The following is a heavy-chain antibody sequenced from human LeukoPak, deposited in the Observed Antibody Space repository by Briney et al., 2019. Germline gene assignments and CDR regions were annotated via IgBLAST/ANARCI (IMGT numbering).Heavy chain of an antibody. J-gene: IGHJ4*02. V-gene: IGHV3-74*01. D-gene: IGHD1-20*01. CDR2: INEDGSST. CDR3: TKDLTGKYDY. CDR1: GFTFSSYW. Sequence: GGSLRLSCAASGFTFSSYWMHWVRQVPGKGLVWVSRINEDGSSTSYADSVKGRFTISRDNAKDTLYLQMNSLRAEDTAVYYCTKDLTGKYDYWGQGTLVTVSS.